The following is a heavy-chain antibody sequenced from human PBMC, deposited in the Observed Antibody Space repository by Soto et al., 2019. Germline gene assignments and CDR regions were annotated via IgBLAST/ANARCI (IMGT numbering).Heavy chain of an antibody. Sequence: SETLSLTCSVSGYSVTSSDYYWAWIRQPPGKGLEWIGSMFYSGLTYYNPSLKSRVTLSVDTSKNQFSVRLNSVTAADTAVYYCAPLSVSLSGPYGIHVWGQGTKVTVSS. CDR2: MFYSGLT. CDR1: GYSVTSSDYY. CDR3: APLSVSLSGPYGIHV. J-gene: IGHJ6*02. D-gene: IGHD2-15*01. V-gene: IGHV4-39*01.